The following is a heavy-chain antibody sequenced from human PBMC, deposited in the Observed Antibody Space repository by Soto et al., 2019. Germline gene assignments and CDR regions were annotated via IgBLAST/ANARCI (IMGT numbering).Heavy chain of an antibody. CDR3: AAERDYDFWSGYPSTTRFDP. Sequence: QMQLVQSGPEVKKPGTSVKVSCKASGFTFTSSAVQWVRQARGQRLEWIGWIVVGSGNTNYAQKFQERVTITRDMSTSTAYMELSSLRSEDTAVYYCAAERDYDFWSGYPSTTRFDPWGQGTLVTVSS. CDR1: GFTFTSSA. V-gene: IGHV1-58*01. J-gene: IGHJ5*02. CDR2: IVVGSGNT. D-gene: IGHD3-3*01.